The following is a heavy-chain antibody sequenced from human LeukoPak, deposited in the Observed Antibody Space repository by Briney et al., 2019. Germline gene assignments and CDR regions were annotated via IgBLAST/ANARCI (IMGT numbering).Heavy chain of an antibody. V-gene: IGHV3-48*04. Sequence: GGSLRLSCAASGFTFSTYRMNWVRQAPGKGLEWVSYISSSSSTIYYADSVKGRFTISRDNAKNSLYLQMNSLRAEDTAVYYCARDLWMQVMNAFDIWGQGTMVTVSS. CDR2: ISSSSSTI. CDR3: ARDLWMQVMNAFDI. CDR1: GFTFSTYR. J-gene: IGHJ3*02. D-gene: IGHD5-12*01.